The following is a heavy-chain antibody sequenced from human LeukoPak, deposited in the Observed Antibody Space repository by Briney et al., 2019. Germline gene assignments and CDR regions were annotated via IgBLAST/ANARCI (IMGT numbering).Heavy chain of an antibody. J-gene: IGHJ4*02. CDR2: IYYSGST. Sequence: SETLSLTCTVSGGSISSYYWSWIRQPPGKGLEWIGYIYYSGSTNYNPSLKSRVTISVDTSKNQFSLKLSSVTAADTAVYYCATTRDGYNYYFDYWGQGTLVTVSS. V-gene: IGHV4-59*01. D-gene: IGHD5-24*01. CDR3: ATTRDGYNYYFDY. CDR1: GGSISSYY.